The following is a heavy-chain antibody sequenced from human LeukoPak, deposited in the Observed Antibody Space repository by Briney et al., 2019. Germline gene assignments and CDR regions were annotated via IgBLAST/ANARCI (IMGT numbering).Heavy chain of an antibody. CDR3: AKDQIRRYYDSSH. CDR2: IIASGGTT. J-gene: IGHJ4*02. CDR1: GFTLSSYA. V-gene: IGHV3-23*01. Sequence: GGSLRLSCAASGFTLSSYAMSWVRQPPGRGLEWVSAIIASGGTTYYASSVKGRFTISRDNSKNTLNLQVSSLRAADTAVYYCAKDQIRRYYDSSHWGQGTLVTVSS. D-gene: IGHD3-22*01.